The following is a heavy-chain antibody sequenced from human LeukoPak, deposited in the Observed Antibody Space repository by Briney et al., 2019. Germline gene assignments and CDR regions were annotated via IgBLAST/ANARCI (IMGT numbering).Heavy chain of an antibody. V-gene: IGHV4-61*01. CDR3: ARVEMATMPFDY. Sequence: SETLSLTCTVSGYSISSSYYWSWIRQPPGKGLEWIGYIYYSGSTNYNPSLKSRVTISVDTSKNQFSLKLSSVTAADTAVYYCARVEMATMPFDYWGQGTLVTVSS. CDR2: IYYSGST. D-gene: IGHD5-24*01. J-gene: IGHJ4*02. CDR1: GYSISSSYY.